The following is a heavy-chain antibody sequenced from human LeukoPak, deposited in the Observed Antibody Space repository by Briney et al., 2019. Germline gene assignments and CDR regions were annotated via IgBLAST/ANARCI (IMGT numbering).Heavy chain of an antibody. V-gene: IGHV4-34*01. D-gene: IGHD3-22*01. CDR2: INHSGST. Sequence: SETLSLTCAVYGGSFSGYYWSWIRQPPGKGLEWIGEINHSGSTNYNPSLKSRVTISVDTSKNQFSLKLSSVTAADTAVYYCARFGGAYDSSAFDYWGQGTLVTVSS. CDR3: ARFGGAYDSSAFDY. J-gene: IGHJ4*02. CDR1: GGSFSGYY.